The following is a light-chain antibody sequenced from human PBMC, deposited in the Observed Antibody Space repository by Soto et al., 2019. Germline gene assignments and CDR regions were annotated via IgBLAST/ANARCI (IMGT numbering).Light chain of an antibody. CDR2: SNY. V-gene: IGLV1-44*01. CDR3: CSYAGSYTLV. Sequence: QSVLTQPPSASGTPGQRVTISCSGSSSNIESNTVTWYQQLPGTAPKLVIYSNYDRPSGVPDRFSGSTSGTSASLVIRGLQSEDEADYYCCSYAGSYTLVFGTGTKLTVL. CDR1: SSNIESNT. J-gene: IGLJ1*01.